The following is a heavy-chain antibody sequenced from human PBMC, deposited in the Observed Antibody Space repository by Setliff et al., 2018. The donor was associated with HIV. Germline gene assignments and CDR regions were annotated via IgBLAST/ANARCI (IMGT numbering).Heavy chain of an antibody. J-gene: IGHJ4*02. D-gene: IGHD3-22*01. V-gene: IGHV4-39*01. CDR2: ISYGVNT. CDR1: GDSINSGPYS. Sequence: SETLSLTCTVSGDSINSGPYSWGWIRQPPGKGLESIGSISYGVNTYYNPSLKSRVLISGDTSKNQFALKLSSVTAADTGVYYYARRAGFSEGSGYWFYWGQGTLVTVSS. CDR3: ARRAGFSEGSGYWFY.